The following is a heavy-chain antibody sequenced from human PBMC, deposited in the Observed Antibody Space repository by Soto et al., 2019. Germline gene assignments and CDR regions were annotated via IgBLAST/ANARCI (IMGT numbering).Heavy chain of an antibody. CDR2: ISSSSSYI. CDR1: GFTFSSYS. Sequence: GGSLRLSCAASGFTFSSYSMNWVRQAPGKGLEWVSSISSSSSYIDYADSVKGRFTMSRDNAKNSLYLQMNSLRVEDTAVYYCARGGQLGFDYWGQGTLVTVSS. J-gene: IGHJ4*02. V-gene: IGHV3-21*01. CDR3: ARGGQLGFDY. D-gene: IGHD6-6*01.